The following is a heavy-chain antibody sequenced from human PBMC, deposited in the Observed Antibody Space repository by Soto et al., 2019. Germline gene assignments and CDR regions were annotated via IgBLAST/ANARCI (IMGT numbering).Heavy chain of an antibody. J-gene: IGHJ6*02. CDR1: GFTFSSYA. CDR3: ARGSTTVTTWDYYGMDV. D-gene: IGHD4-17*01. Sequence: SLRLSCAASGFTFSSYAMHWVRQAPGKGLEWVAVISYDGSNKYYADSVKGRFTISRDNSKNTLYLQMNSLRAEDTAVYYCARGSTTVTTWDYYGMDVWGQGTTVTVSS. V-gene: IGHV3-30-3*01. CDR2: ISYDGSNK.